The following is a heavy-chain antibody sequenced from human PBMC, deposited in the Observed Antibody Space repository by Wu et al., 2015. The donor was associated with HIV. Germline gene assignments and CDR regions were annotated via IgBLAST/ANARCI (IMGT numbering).Heavy chain of an antibody. J-gene: IGHJ4*02. CDR2: ITSLSGTT. CDR1: RDTFKDYD. D-gene: IGHD6-13*01. Sequence: QVQMAQSGPEVKRPGASVKVSCTASRDTFKDYDISWVRQATGQGLEWMGGITSLSGTTSYAQTFQGRVTITTDESTRTAYMEMNSLRHDDTAVYFCTRGLGGIXDHWGQGTLSPSPQ. CDR3: TRGLGGIXDH. V-gene: IGHV1-69*05.